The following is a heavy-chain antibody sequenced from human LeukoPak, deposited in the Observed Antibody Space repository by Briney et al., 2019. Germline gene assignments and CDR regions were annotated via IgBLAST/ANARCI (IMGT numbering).Heavy chain of an antibody. D-gene: IGHD1-26*01. Sequence: GGSLRLSCVASGFTFSSYSMSWVRQAPGKGLEWVSYIDTSSSTIYYADSVKGRFAVSRDNAKNSLYLQMKSLRAEDTTVYYCARDMGYSGSWPGYFDYWGQGVLVTVSS. V-gene: IGHV3-48*04. CDR1: GFTFSSYS. CDR3: ARDMGYSGSWPGYFDY. CDR2: IDTSSSTI. J-gene: IGHJ4*02.